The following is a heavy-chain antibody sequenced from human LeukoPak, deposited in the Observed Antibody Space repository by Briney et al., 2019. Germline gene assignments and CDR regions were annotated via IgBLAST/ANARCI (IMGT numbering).Heavy chain of an antibody. CDR3: ARDLGPSQYYYDSSGYYAFDI. D-gene: IGHD3-22*01. Sequence: GASVKVSCKASGYTFTSYYMHWVRQAPGQGLEWMGIINPSGGSTSYAQKFQGRVTMTRDTSTSTVYMELSSLRSEDTAVCYCARDLGPSQYYYDSSGYYAFDIWGQGTMVTVSS. CDR1: GYTFTSYY. V-gene: IGHV1-46*01. CDR2: INPSGGST. J-gene: IGHJ3*02.